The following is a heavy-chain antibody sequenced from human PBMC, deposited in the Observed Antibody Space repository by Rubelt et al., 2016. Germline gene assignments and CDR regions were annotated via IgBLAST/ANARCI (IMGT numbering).Heavy chain of an antibody. CDR1: GGSFSGYY. V-gene: IGHV4-34*01. Sequence: QVQLQQWGAGLLKPSETLSLTCAVYGGSFSGYYWSWIRQPPGQGLEWIGEINHSGSTNYNPSLKSRVTISVDTSKNQFSLKLSSVTAADTAVYYCTRGGSSSHFPYFDYWGQEILVTVSS. CDR3: TRGGSSSHFPYFDY. CDR2: INHSGST. D-gene: IGHD6-13*01. J-gene: IGHJ4*02.